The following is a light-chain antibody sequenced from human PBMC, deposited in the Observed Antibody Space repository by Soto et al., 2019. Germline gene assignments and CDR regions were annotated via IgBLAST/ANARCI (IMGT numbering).Light chain of an antibody. J-gene: IGKJ2*01. CDR1: QSLVYSEGKTA. V-gene: IGKV2-30*01. CDR2: KIS. CDR3: MQGTHWPYT. Sequence: DVVMTQSTLSLPVTLGQAASISCRYSQSLVYSEGKTALNWCQQRPCQSPRRLIYKISNRDSWVPDRFSGSGSVTDFTLKISRVEAEDVGVYYCMQGTHWPYTFGQGTKLEIK.